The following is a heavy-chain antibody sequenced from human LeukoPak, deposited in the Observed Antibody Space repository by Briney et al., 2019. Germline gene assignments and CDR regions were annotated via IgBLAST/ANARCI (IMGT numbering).Heavy chain of an antibody. CDR2: IYYSGST. D-gene: IGHD2-15*01. J-gene: IGHJ4*02. Sequence: PSETLSLTCTVSGGSISSGGHYWSWIRQHPGKGLEWIGYIYYSGSTYYNPSLKSRVTISVDTSKNQFSLKLSSVTAADTAVYYCARDLHCSGGSCYFLGFDYWGQGTLVTVSS. V-gene: IGHV4-31*03. CDR1: GGSISSGGHY. CDR3: ARDLHCSGGSCYFLGFDY.